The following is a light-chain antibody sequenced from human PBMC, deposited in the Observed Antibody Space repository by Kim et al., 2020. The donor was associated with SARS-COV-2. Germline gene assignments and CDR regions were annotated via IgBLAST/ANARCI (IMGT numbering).Light chain of an antibody. V-gene: IGLV2-14*03. CDR3: TSYTDSGILWD. CDR1: NNDVGYYNY. CDR2: DVN. Sequence: QSALTQPASVSGSPGQSITISCTGTNNDVGYYNYVTWYQQHPGKAPKLIIFDVNKRPSGVPIRFSGSKSGNTAYLIISGLQAEDEADYYCTSYTDSGILWDFGGGTQLTVL. J-gene: IGLJ2*01.